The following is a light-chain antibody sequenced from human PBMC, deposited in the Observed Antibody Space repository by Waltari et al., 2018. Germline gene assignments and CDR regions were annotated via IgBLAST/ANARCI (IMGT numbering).Light chain of an antibody. V-gene: IGKV3-11*01. CDR3: QQRSRWPLT. Sequence: EIVLTQSPATLSLSPGERATLSCRASQYVSNYLGWYQQKLGQPPRLLIYDASNRATGIPARFSGSGSGTDFTLTIDSLETEDFAVYYCQQRSRWPLTFGGGTKVEIK. CDR1: QYVSNY. CDR2: DAS. J-gene: IGKJ4*01.